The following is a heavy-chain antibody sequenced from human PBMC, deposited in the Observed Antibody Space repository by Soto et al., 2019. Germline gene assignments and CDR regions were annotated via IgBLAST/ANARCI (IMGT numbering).Heavy chain of an antibody. D-gene: IGHD5-12*01. CDR1: GFTFSSYA. Sequence: GGSLRLSCAASGFTFSSYAMHWVRQAPGKGLEWVAVISYDGSNKYYADSVKGRFTISRDNSKNTLYLQMNSLRAEDTAVYYCARDRTLYSGYGYYLDYWGQGTLVTVSS. CDR3: ARDRTLYSGYGYYLDY. J-gene: IGHJ4*02. CDR2: ISYDGSNK. V-gene: IGHV3-30*04.